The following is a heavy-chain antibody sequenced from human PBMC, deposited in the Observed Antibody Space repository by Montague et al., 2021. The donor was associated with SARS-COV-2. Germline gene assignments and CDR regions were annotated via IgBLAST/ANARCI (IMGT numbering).Heavy chain of an antibody. Sequence: SETLSLTCAVYRGSCKIFSWGWIRQSPGKGREGIGEIDHSGNTKYNPYVESRVTISVDTSKNQFSLNLTSVTAADTAMYYCARGTRVVGITPGFRYWGQGTQVAVSS. CDR2: IDHSGNT. V-gene: IGHV4-34*01. CDR1: RGSCKIFS. D-gene: IGHD3-22*01. CDR3: ARGTRVVGITPGFRY. J-gene: IGHJ4*02.